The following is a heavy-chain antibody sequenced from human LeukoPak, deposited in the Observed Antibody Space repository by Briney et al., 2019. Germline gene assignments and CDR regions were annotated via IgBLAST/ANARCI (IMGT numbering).Heavy chain of an antibody. Sequence: GGSLRLSCAASGFTFSSFPMSWLRQAPGKGLEWVSAITSDADTTYYAESVKGRFTISRDNSKNTLYLQMNTLRAEDRAVYYCAKDQGRYSSGWLFDYWGQGTLVTVSS. CDR1: GFTFSSFP. D-gene: IGHD6-19*01. V-gene: IGHV3-23*01. J-gene: IGHJ4*02. CDR2: ITSDADTT. CDR3: AKDQGRYSSGWLFDY.